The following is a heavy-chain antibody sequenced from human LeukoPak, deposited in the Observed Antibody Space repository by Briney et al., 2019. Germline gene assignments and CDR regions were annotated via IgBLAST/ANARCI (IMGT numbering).Heavy chain of an antibody. CDR1: GDSINNYY. D-gene: IGHD3-3*01. V-gene: IGHV4-59*01. Sequence: TSETLSLTCTVSGDSINNYYWSWIRQPPGKGLEWIGHISYSGNTNYNPSLKSRVTISVDTSKNQFSLKLSSVTTADTAVYYCARGSYTGAHFEDTFDIWGQGTMVTVSS. CDR3: ARGSYTGAHFEDTFDI. CDR2: ISYSGNT. J-gene: IGHJ3*02.